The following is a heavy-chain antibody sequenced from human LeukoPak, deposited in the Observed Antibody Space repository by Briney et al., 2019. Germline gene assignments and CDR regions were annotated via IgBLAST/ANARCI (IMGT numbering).Heavy chain of an antibody. V-gene: IGHV1-69*13. Sequence: ASVKVSCKASGGTFSGYAISWVRQAPGQGLEWMGGIIPIFGTANYAQKFQGRVTITADESTSTAYMELSSLRSEDTAVYYCARGRGDYVLNWFDPWGQGTLVTVSS. CDR3: ARGRGDYVLNWFDP. CDR1: GGTFSGYA. D-gene: IGHD4-17*01. J-gene: IGHJ5*02. CDR2: IIPIFGTA.